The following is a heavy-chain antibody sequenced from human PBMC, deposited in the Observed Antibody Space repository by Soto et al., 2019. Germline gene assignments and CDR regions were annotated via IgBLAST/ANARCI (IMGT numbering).Heavy chain of an antibody. Sequence: SETLSLTCAVYGGSFSGYYWSWIRQPPGKGLEWIGEINHSGSTNYNPSLKSRVTISVDTSKNQFSLKLSSVTAAETAVYYCARAEGVGKGGVVIAHSDGPGNWFDPWGQGTLVTVSS. CDR2: INHSGST. CDR1: GGSFSGYY. D-gene: IGHD3-3*01. J-gene: IGHJ5*02. V-gene: IGHV4-34*01. CDR3: ARAEGVGKGGVVIAHSDGPGNWFDP.